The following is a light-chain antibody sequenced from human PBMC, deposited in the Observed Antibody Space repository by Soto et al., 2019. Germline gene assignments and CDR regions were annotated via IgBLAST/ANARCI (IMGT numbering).Light chain of an antibody. J-gene: IGKJ2*01. CDR3: QQYGSSLQT. V-gene: IGKV3-20*01. Sequence: EIVLTQSPGTLSLSPGERATLSCRASQSVSSSYLAWYQQKPGQAPRLLIYGASSRATGIPDRFSGSGSGTDFTLTINRLEPEDFAVYYCQQYGSSLQTFGQGTKLEIK. CDR1: QSVSSSY. CDR2: GAS.